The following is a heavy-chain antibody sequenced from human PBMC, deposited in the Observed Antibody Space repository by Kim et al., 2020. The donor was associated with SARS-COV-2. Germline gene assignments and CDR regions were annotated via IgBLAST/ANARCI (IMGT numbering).Heavy chain of an antibody. V-gene: IGHV1-18*01. CDR1: GYTFTSYG. J-gene: IGHJ5*02. CDR2: ISPSSGNT. Sequence: ASVKVSCKASGYTFTSYGLTWVRQAPGQGPEWMGWISPSSGNTNYAEKFQGRVTMTRDTSTSTAYLELRSLRSDDTAVYYCARVTAVGVTNWFDPWGQGT. D-gene: IGHD1-26*01. CDR3: ARVTAVGVTNWFDP.